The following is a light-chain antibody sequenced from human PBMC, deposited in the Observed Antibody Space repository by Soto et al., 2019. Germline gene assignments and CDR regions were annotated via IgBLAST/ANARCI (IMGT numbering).Light chain of an antibody. V-gene: IGKV3-20*01. Sequence: EIVLTQSPGTLSLSPGDRATLSCRASESVSSTYLAWYQQKPGQAPRLLIYGASIRASGIPDRFSGSGSGTDFTLTISRLEPEDFAVYYCQQYGSSPPDTFGGGTKVDIK. J-gene: IGKJ4*01. CDR3: QQYGSSPPDT. CDR1: ESVSSTY. CDR2: GAS.